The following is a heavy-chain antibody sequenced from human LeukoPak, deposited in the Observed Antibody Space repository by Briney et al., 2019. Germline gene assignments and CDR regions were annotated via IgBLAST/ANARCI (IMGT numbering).Heavy chain of an antibody. J-gene: IGHJ4*02. CDR1: EFTFSSYG. D-gene: IGHD6-13*01. V-gene: IGHV3-33*01. Sequence: AGGSLRLTCAASEFTFSSYGMHWVRQAPGKGLEWVAVIWYDGSNKYYADSVKGRFTISRDNSKNTLYLQMNSLRAEDTAVYYCARGPAPYSSTPADYWGQGTLVTVSS. CDR2: IWYDGSNK. CDR3: ARGPAPYSSTPADY.